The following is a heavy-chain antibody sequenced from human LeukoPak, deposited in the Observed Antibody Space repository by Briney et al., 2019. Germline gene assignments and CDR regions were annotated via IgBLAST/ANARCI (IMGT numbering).Heavy chain of an antibody. Sequence: GGSLRLSCAASGFTVSSNYMSWVRQAPGKGLEWVSVIYSGGSTYYADSVKGRFTISRDNSKNTLYLQMNSLRAEDTAVYYCARAPKGDYGDAGGLDYWGQGTLVTVSS. CDR1: GFTVSSNY. D-gene: IGHD4-17*01. J-gene: IGHJ4*02. V-gene: IGHV3-53*01. CDR2: IYSGGST. CDR3: ARAPKGDYGDAGGLDY.